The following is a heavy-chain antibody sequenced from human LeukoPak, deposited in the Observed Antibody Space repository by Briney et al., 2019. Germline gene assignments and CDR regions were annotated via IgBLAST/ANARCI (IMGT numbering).Heavy chain of an antibody. CDR2: INPNSGGT. V-gene: IGHV1-2*02. J-gene: IGHJ4*02. CDR3: ASIPSIAAAGTEFDY. D-gene: IGHD6-13*01. Sequence: GASVKVSCKASRYTFTGYYMHWVRQAPGQGLEWMGWINPNSGGTNYAQKFQGRVTMTRDTSISTAYMELSRLRSDDTAVYYCASIPSIAAAGTEFDYWGQGTLVTVSS. CDR1: RYTFTGYY.